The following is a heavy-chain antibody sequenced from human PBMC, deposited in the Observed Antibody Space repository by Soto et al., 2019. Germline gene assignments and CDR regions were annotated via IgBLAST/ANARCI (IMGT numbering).Heavy chain of an antibody. CDR1: GGSISSYY. D-gene: IGHD6-13*01. J-gene: IGHJ4*02. V-gene: IGHV4-59*08. CDR3: AGGRIAAAGFFDY. CDR2: IYYSGST. Sequence: PSETLSLTCTVSGGSISSYYWSWIRQPPGKGLEWIGYIYYSGSTNYNPSLKSRVTISVDTSKNQFSLKLSSVTAADTAVYYCAGGRIAAAGFFDYWGQGTLVTVSS.